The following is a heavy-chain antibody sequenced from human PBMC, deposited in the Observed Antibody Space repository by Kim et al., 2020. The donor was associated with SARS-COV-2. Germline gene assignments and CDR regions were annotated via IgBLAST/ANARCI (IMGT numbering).Heavy chain of an antibody. CDR2: ISAYNGNT. D-gene: IGHD3-10*01. CDR1: GYTFTSYG. Sequence: ASVKVSCKASGYTFTSYGISWVRQAPGQGLEWMGWISAYNGNTNYAQKLQGRVTMTTDTSTSTAYMELRSLRSDDTAVYYCARGPFMVRGVIRGYYFDYWGQGTLVTVSS. J-gene: IGHJ4*02. CDR3: ARGPFMVRGVIRGYYFDY. V-gene: IGHV1-18*01.